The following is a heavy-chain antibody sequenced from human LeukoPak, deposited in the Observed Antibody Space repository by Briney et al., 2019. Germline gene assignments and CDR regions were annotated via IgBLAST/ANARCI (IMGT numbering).Heavy chain of an antibody. CDR3: ANSRQLLLRLPFDY. CDR1: GFTFSNYG. CDR2: ISYDGSNK. Sequence: PGRSLRPSCAASGFTFSNYGMHWVRQAPGKGLEWVAVISYDGSNKYYADSVKGRFTISRDNSKNTLYLQMNSLRAEDTAVYYCANSRQLLLRLPFDYWGQGTLVTVSS. J-gene: IGHJ4*02. V-gene: IGHV3-30*18. D-gene: IGHD2-2*01.